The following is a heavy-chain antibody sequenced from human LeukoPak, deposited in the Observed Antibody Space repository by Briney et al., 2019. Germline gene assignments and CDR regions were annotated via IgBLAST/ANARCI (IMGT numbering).Heavy chain of an antibody. Sequence: GGSLRLSCAASGFTVSSNYMSWVRQAPGKGLEWVGRLKSRKDGGTTDYAAPVKGRFIISRDDSINTLYLQMNRLKTEDTAVYYCTTDKQMSPDYWGQGTLVTVSS. CDR2: LKSRKDGGTT. J-gene: IGHJ4*02. D-gene: IGHD5-24*01. CDR3: TTDKQMSPDY. V-gene: IGHV3-15*01. CDR1: GFTVSSNY.